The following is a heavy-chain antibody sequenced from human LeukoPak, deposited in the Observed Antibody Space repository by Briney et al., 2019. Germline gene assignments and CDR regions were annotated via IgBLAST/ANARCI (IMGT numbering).Heavy chain of an antibody. D-gene: IGHD2-2*01. CDR2: IYYSGST. J-gene: IGHJ5*02. CDR1: GGSISSSSYY. CDR3: ARHLYCSSTSCYSNWFDP. Sequence: PSETLSLTCTVSGGSISSSSYYWGWIRQPPGTGLEWIGSIYYSGSTYYNPSLKSRVTISVDTSKNQFSLKLSSVTAADTAVYYCARHLYCSSTSCYSNWFDPWGQGTLVTVSS. V-gene: IGHV4-39*01.